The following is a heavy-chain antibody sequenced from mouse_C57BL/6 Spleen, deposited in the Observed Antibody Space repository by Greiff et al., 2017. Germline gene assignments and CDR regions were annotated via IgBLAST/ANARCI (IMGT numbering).Heavy chain of an antibody. CDR1: GYAFSSYW. Sequence: VKLQESGAELVKPGASVKISCKASGYAFSSYWMNWVKQRPGKGLEWIGQIYPGDGDTNYNGKFKGKATLTADKSSSTAYMQLSSLTSEDSAVYFSARGVHLWSWFAYWGQGTLVTVSA. J-gene: IGHJ3*01. V-gene: IGHV1-80*01. CDR3: ARGVHLWSWFAY. D-gene: IGHD1-1*02. CDR2: IYPGDGDT.